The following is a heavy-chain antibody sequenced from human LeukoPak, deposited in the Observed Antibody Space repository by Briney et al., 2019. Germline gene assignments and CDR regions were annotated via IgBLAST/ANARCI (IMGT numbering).Heavy chain of an antibody. CDR1: GYTFTSYG. J-gene: IGHJ4*02. Sequence: ASVKVSCKASGYTFTSYGISWVRQAPGQGLEWMGWISTYNGNTNYAQKLQDRVTMTTDTSTSTAYMELRSLRSDDTAMYYCARDTAAAGLLDYWGQGTLVTVSS. CDR2: ISTYNGNT. CDR3: ARDTAAAGLLDY. D-gene: IGHD6-13*01. V-gene: IGHV1-18*01.